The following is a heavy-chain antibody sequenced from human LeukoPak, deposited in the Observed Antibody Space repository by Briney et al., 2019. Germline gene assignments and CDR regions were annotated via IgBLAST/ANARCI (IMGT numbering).Heavy chain of an antibody. CDR3: ARGYYDSSGYYSSNY. D-gene: IGHD3-22*01. V-gene: IGHV3-30-3*01. CDR2: ISYDGSNK. J-gene: IGHJ4*02. Sequence: PGGSLRLSCAASGFTFSSYAMHWVRQAPGNGLEWVAVISYDGSNKYYADSVKGRFTISRDNSKNALYLQMNSLRAEDTAVYYCARGYYDSSGYYSSNYWGQGTLVTVSS. CDR1: GFTFSSYA.